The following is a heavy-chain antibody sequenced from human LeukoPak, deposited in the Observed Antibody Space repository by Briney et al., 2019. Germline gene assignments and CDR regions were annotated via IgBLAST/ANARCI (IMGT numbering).Heavy chain of an antibody. J-gene: IGHJ4*02. D-gene: IGHD3-9*01. CDR2: ISAYNGNT. Sequence: GASVKVSCKASGGTFSSYTITWVRQAPGQGLEWMGWISAYNGNTDYAQKLQGRVTMTTDTSTNTAYMDLRSLRSDDTAVYYCARVGDILTGYPYYFDYWGQGALVTVSS. V-gene: IGHV1-18*01. CDR3: ARVGDILTGYPYYFDY. CDR1: GGTFSSYT.